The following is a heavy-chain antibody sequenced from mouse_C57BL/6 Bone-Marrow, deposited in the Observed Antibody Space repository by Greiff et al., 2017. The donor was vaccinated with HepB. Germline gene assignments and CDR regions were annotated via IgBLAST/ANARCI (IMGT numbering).Heavy chain of an antibody. CDR1: GFTFSDYG. V-gene: IGHV5-17*01. CDR3: ARETAQATIAWFAY. CDR2: ISSGSSTI. J-gene: IGHJ3*01. D-gene: IGHD3-2*02. Sequence: EVKVVESGGGLVKPGGSLKLSCAASGFTFSDYGMHWVRQAPEKGLEWVAYISSGSSTIYYADTVKGRFTISRDNAKNTLFLQMTSLRSEDTAMYYCARETAQATIAWFAYWGQGTLVTVSA.